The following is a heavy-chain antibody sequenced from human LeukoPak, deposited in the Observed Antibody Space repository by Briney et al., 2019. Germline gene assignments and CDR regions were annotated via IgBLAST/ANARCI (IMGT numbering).Heavy chain of an antibody. CDR3: ARERRFCSSTSCYFGWLDP. CDR2: IYYNGVA. Sequence: SETLSLTCTVSGGSISSSSYYWGWIRQPPGKGLEWIGNIYYNGVAYYNPSLKSRVTISVDTSKNQFSLRLSSVTATDTAVYSCARERRFCSSTSCYFGWLDPWGQGTLVTVSS. D-gene: IGHD2-2*01. V-gene: IGHV4-39*02. J-gene: IGHJ5*02. CDR1: GGSISSSSYY.